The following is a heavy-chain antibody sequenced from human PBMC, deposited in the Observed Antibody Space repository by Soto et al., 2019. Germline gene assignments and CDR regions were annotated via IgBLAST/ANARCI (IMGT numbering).Heavy chain of an antibody. J-gene: IGHJ5*02. V-gene: IGHV4-61*01. Sequence: SETLSLTCSVSGGSVSSESYYWSWIRQTPGKGLEWIGNVENSGSTKYNPSLKSRVTISVDTSKNQFSLKLSSVTGADTAVYYCARERGDSHWIDPWGQGTLVTV. CDR3: ARERGDSHWIDP. CDR1: GGSVSSESYY. CDR2: VENSGST. D-gene: IGHD2-21*01.